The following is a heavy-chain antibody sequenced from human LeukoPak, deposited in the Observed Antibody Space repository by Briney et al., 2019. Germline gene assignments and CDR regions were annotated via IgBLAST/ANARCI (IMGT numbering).Heavy chain of an antibody. CDR3: AKIRGSYYPYYFDY. CDR2: INPNSGGT. D-gene: IGHD1-26*01. CDR1: GYTLTGYY. V-gene: IGHV1-2*02. J-gene: IGHJ4*02. Sequence: GASVKVSCKASGYTLTGYYMHWVRQAPGQGLEWMGWINPNSGGTNYAQKFQGRVTMTRDTSISTAYMELSRLRSDDTAVYYCAKIRGSYYPYYFDYWGQGTLVTVSS.